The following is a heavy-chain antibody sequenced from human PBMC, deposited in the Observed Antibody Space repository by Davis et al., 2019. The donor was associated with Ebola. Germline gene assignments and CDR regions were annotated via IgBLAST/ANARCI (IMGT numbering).Heavy chain of an antibody. CDR2: IDPSDSYT. CDR1: GFTFTSYW. D-gene: IGHD3-3*01. CDR3: ARIRFLEWLSTDY. V-gene: IGHV5-10-1*01. Sequence: GGSLRLSCAASGFTFTSYWISWVRQLPGKGLEWMGRIDPSDSYTNYSPSFQGHVTISADKSISTAYLQWSSLKASDTAMYYCARIRFLEWLSTDYWGQGTLVTVSS. J-gene: IGHJ4*02.